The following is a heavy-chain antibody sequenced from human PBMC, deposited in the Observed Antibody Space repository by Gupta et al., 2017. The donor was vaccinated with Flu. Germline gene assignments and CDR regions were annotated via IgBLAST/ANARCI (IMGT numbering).Heavy chain of an antibody. D-gene: IGHD4-11*01. CDR3: ARDAQVPRYSNSRGGFDY. V-gene: IGHV4-34*01. CDR2: INHSGST. CDR1: GGSFSGYY. Sequence: QVQLQQWGAGLLKPSETLSLTCAVYGGSFSGYYWSWIRQPPGKGLEWIGEINHSGSTNYNPSLKSRVTISVDTSKNQFSLKLSSVTAADTAVYYCARDAQVPRYSNSRGGFDYWGQGTLVTVSS. J-gene: IGHJ4*02.